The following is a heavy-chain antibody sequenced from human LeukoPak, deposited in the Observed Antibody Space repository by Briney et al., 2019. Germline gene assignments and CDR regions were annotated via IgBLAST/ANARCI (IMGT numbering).Heavy chain of an antibody. CDR2: ISGSGGST. V-gene: IGHV3-23*01. CDR1: GFTFSSYA. Sequence: QAGGSLRLSCAASGFTFSSYAMSWVRQAPGKGLEWVSAISGSGGSTYYADSVKGRFTISRDNSKNTLYLQMNSLRAEDTAVYYCAKGRGDFWSGYSHLDYWGQGTLVTVSS. J-gene: IGHJ4*02. CDR3: AKGRGDFWSGYSHLDY. D-gene: IGHD3-3*01.